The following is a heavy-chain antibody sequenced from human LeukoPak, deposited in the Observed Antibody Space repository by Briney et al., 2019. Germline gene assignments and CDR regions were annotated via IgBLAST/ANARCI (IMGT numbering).Heavy chain of an antibody. Sequence: GGSPRLSCAASGFTFSSYAMHWVRQAPGKGLEYVSAISSNGGSTYYANSVKGRFTISRDNSKNTLYLQMGSLRAEDMAVYYCARDGPDSAIDYGDLNYYYYYGMDVWGQGTTVTVSS. CDR3: ARDGPDSAIDYGDLNYYYYYGMDV. CDR2: ISSNGGST. V-gene: IGHV3-64*01. J-gene: IGHJ6*02. D-gene: IGHD4-17*01. CDR1: GFTFSSYA.